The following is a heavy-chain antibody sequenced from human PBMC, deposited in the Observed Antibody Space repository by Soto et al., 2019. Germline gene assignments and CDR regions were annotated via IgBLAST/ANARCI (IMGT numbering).Heavy chain of an antibody. CDR3: AREDGPGEFDP. V-gene: IGHV4-31*03. CDR2: IYYSGST. J-gene: IGHJ5*02. D-gene: IGHD4-17*01. Sequence: SETLSLTCTVSGGSISSGGYYWSWIRQHPGKGLEWIGYIYYSGSTYYNPSLKSRVIISVDTSKNQFSLKLSSVTAADTAVYYCAREDGPGEFDPWGQGTLVTVSS. CDR1: GGSISSGGYY.